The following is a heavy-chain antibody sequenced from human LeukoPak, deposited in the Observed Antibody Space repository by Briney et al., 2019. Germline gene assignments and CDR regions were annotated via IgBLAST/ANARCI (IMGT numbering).Heavy chain of an antibody. CDR3: AKDRGWYDY. CDR1: GFTFDDYA. D-gene: IGHD6-19*01. CDR2: ISGDGGST. Sequence: PGGSLRLSCAVSGFTFDDYAMHWVRQAPGKGLEWVSLISGDGGSTYYADSVKGRFTISRDNSKNSLYLQMNSLRTEDTALYHCAKDRGWYDYWGQGTLVTVSS. J-gene: IGHJ4*02. V-gene: IGHV3-43*02.